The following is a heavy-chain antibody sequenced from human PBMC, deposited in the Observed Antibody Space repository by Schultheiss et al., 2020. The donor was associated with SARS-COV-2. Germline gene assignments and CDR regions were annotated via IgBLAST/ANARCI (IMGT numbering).Heavy chain of an antibody. D-gene: IGHD6-19*01. V-gene: IGHV3-48*03. CDR3: ARVRVSSGGFDP. CDR2: ISSSGSTI. J-gene: IGHJ5*02. Sequence: LSLTCAASGFTFSSYEMNWVRQAPGKGLEWVSYISSSGSTIYYADSVKGRFTISRDNAKNSLYLQMNSLRAEDTAVYYCARVRVSSGGFDPWGQGTLVTVSS. CDR1: GFTFSSYE.